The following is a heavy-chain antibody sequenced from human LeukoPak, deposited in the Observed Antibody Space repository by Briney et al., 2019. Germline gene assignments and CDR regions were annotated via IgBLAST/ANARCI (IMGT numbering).Heavy chain of an antibody. V-gene: IGHV1-2*02. Sequence: ASVKVSCKASGYTFTGYYMHWVRQAPGQGLEWMGWINPNSGGTNYALKFQGRVTMTRDTSISTAYMELSRLRSDDTAVYYCARGYYYDSSGYHEFDYWGQGTLVTVSS. CDR2: INPNSGGT. J-gene: IGHJ4*02. CDR1: GYTFTGYY. CDR3: ARGYYYDSSGYHEFDY. D-gene: IGHD3-22*01.